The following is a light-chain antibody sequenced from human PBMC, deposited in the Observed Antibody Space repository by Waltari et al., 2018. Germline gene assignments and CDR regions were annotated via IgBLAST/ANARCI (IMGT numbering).Light chain of an antibody. J-gene: IGLJ2*01. CDR3: SSYTSSSTLV. V-gene: IGLV2-14*01. CDR1: ISDVAGYNY. Sequence: QSALTQPASVSGSPGQSITISCTGTISDVAGYNYVPWYQQHPGKAPKLMIYDVSNRPSGVSNRFSGSKSGNTASLTISGLQAEDEADYYCSSYTSSSTLVFGGGTKLTVL. CDR2: DVS.